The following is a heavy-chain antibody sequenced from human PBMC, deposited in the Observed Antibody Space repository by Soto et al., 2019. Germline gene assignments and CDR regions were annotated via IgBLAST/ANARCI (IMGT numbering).Heavy chain of an antibody. CDR1: GFTFSSYA. V-gene: IGHV3-23*01. CDR3: AKDWVRFLEWFGHFDY. Sequence: PGGSLRLSCAASGFTFSSYAMSWVRQAPGKGLEWVSAISGSGGSTYYADSVKGRFTISRDNSKNTPYLQMNSLRAEDTAVYYCAKDWVRFLEWFGHFDYWGQGTLVTVSS. D-gene: IGHD3-3*01. CDR2: ISGSGGST. J-gene: IGHJ4*02.